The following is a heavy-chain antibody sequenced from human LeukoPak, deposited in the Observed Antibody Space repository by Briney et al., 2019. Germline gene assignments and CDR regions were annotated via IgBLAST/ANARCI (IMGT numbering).Heavy chain of an antibody. D-gene: IGHD6-13*01. V-gene: IGHV3-23*01. CDR2: FSATDGSA. J-gene: IGHJ3*01. Sequence: PGGSLRLSCAASGFTFRSYAMTWVRQAPGKGLEWVSAFSATDGSAQYAESVKGRFTISRDNSKNRLYLQMNSLRAEDTAVYYCAKARVAAAGTGAFDVWGQGTMVTVSS. CDR1: GFTFRSYA. CDR3: AKARVAAAGTGAFDV.